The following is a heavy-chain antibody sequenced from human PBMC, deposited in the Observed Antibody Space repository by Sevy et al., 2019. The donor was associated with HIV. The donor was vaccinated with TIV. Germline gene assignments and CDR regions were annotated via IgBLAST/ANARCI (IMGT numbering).Heavy chain of an antibody. CDR2: ISGSGGST. CDR3: AKDGPLSSGGWYGYFDY. J-gene: IGHJ4*02. CDR1: GFTFSSYA. Sequence: GGSLRLSCAASGFTFSSYAMSWVRQAPGKGLEWVSAISGSGGSTYYADSVKGRFTISRDNSKNTLYLQMNSLRAEDTAVYYCAKDGPLSSGGWYGYFDYWGQGTLVTVSS. V-gene: IGHV3-23*01. D-gene: IGHD6-19*01.